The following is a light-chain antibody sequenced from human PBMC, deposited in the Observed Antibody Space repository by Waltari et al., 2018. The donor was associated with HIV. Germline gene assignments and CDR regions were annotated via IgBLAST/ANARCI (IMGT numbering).Light chain of an antibody. CDR1: QSVISNF. V-gene: IGKV3-20*01. J-gene: IGKJ3*01. CDR3: QHYGSSPFN. Sequence: ELVLTQSPGTLSLSPGDRATLSCRASQSVISNFLAWYQQKPGQAPRLLIYGASSRATGIPDRVSASGSRTDVTLTISRLEAEDFAGYHCQHYGSSPFNVGPGTKVDFK. CDR2: GAS.